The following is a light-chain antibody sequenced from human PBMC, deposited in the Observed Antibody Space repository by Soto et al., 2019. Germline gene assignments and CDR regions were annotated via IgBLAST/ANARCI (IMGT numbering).Light chain of an antibody. CDR3: SSYTSSSILNFYV. Sequence: QSALTQPASVSGSPGQSITISCTGTSSDVGGYNCVSWYQQHPGKAPKLMIYDVSNRPSGVSNRFSGSKSGNTASLTISGLQAEDEADYYCSSYTSSSILNFYVFGTGTKVTVL. CDR1: SSDVGGYNC. CDR2: DVS. J-gene: IGLJ1*01. V-gene: IGLV2-14*01.